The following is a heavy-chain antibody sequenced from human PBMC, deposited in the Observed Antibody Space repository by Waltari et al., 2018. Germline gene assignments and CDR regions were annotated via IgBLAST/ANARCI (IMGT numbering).Heavy chain of an antibody. CDR1: GFDFRTYE. Sequence: EVQLVESGGGLLEPGGSLGRCCAASGFDFRTYEIEWVLQAPGKGLEWVSYVSPSGTTIHYADSVDGRVTITRDNAKNSLYLQMNSLRAEDTAVYYCARIGVDFWSGHYYYYYDMDVWGQGTTVTVSS. CDR3: ARIGVDFWSGHYYYYYDMDV. CDR2: VSPSGTTI. D-gene: IGHD3-3*01. J-gene: IGHJ6*02. V-gene: IGHV3-48*03.